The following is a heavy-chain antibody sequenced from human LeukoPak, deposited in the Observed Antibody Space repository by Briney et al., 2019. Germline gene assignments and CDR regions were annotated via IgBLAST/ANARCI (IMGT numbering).Heavy chain of an antibody. CDR1: GGSISSYY. V-gene: IGHV4-34*01. Sequence: SETLSLTCTVSGGSISSYYWSWVRQPPGKGLEWIGEINHSGSTNYNPSLKSRVTISVDTSKNQFSLKLSSVTAADTAVYYCALQLPSDYFDYWGQGTLVTVSS. J-gene: IGHJ4*02. CDR3: ALQLPSDYFDY. D-gene: IGHD6-6*01. CDR2: INHSGST.